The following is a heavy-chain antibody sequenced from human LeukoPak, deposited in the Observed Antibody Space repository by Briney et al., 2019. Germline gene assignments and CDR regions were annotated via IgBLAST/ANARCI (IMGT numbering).Heavy chain of an antibody. CDR1: GFTFSSYA. V-gene: IGHV3-30*04. J-gene: IGHJ4*02. D-gene: IGHD6-13*01. CDR2: ISYDGSNK. Sequence: GGSLRLSCAASGFTFSSYAMHWVRQAPGKGLEWVAVISYDGSNKYYADSVKGRFTISRDNSKNTLYLQMNSLRAEDTAVYYCARGIYSSSKDYFDYWGQGTLVTVSS. CDR3: ARGIYSSSKDYFDY.